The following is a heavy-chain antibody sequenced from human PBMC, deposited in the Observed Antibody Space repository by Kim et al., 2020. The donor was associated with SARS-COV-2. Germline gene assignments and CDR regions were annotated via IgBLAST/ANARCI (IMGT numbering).Heavy chain of an antibody. CDR3: ARGQSGGLDY. J-gene: IGHJ4*02. Sequence: GGSLRLFCAASGFTFSSYAMAWVRQAPGKGLEWVSFISGNGGTTYHADSVKGRFTISRDISKNTLYLQMNSLRVDDTALYYCARGQSGGLDYWGQGTLV. CDR1: GFTFSSYA. V-gene: IGHV3-23*01. D-gene: IGHD1-1*01. CDR2: ISGNGGTT.